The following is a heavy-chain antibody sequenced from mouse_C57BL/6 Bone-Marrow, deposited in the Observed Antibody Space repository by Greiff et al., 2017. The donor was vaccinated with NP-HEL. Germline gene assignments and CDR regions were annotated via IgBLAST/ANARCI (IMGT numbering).Heavy chain of an antibody. CDR2: ISSGGDYT. Sequence: EVQLVESGAGLVKPGGSLKLSCAASGFTFSSYAMSWVRQTPEQRLEWVAYISSGGDYTYYADTVKGRFTISRDNATNTLYLQMSSLKSEDTAMYYCTREPYLDYWGQGTTLTVSS. CDR3: TREPYLDY. CDR1: GFTFSSYA. V-gene: IGHV5-9-1*02. J-gene: IGHJ2*01.